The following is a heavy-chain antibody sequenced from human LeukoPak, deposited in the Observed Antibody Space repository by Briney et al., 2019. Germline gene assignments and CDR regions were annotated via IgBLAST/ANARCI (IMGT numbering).Heavy chain of an antibody. D-gene: IGHD3-22*01. Sequence: GGSLRLSCAASGFTFSSYAMSWVRQAPGKGLEWVSAISGSGGSTYYAGSVKGRFAISRDNSKNTLYLQMNSLRAEDTAVYYCAVTKSGDGYYYDSSGYYRSGYFDYWGQGTLVTVSS. CDR2: ISGSGGST. J-gene: IGHJ4*02. CDR1: GFTFSSYA. V-gene: IGHV3-23*01. CDR3: AVTKSGDGYYYDSSGYYRSGYFDY.